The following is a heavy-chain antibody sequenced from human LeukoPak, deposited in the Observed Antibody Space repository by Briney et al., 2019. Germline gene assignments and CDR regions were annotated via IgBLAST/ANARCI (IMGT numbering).Heavy chain of an antibody. V-gene: IGHV3-23*01. Sequence: SVRLSCAASGFTFTNYAMTWVRQAPGKGLEWVSTIYGSGDATYHADSVKGRFTISRDNSKNTLYVQMNSLRAEDTAVYYCAKGHAPSGPYADYWGQGTLVT. CDR3: AKGHAPSGPYADY. J-gene: IGHJ4*02. D-gene: IGHD1-26*01. CDR1: GFTFTNYA. CDR2: IYGSGDAT.